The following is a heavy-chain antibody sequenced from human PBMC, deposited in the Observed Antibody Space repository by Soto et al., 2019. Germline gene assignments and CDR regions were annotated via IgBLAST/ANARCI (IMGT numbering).Heavy chain of an antibody. CDR1: GFTFSSYG. CDR2: ISYDGSNK. CDR3: AKDKGDYYDSSGYYDY. D-gene: IGHD3-22*01. Sequence: GGSLRLSCAASGFTFSSYGMHWVRQAPGKGLEWVAVISYDGSNKYYADSVKGRFTISRDNSKNTLYLQMNSLRAEDTAVYYCAKDKGDYYDSSGYYDYWGQGTLVTVSS. J-gene: IGHJ4*02. V-gene: IGHV3-30*18.